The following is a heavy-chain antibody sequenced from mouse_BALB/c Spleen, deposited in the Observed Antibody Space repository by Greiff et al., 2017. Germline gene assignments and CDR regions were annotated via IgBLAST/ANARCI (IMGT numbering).Heavy chain of an antibody. D-gene: IGHD1-1*01. V-gene: IGHV2-4-1*01. J-gene: IGHJ1*01. CDR2: IWSGGST. CDR1: GFSLNSYG. Sequence: QLPQSGPGPVQPPQSPFITRPVPGFSLNSYGVHRVCQSPGKGLEWLGVIWSGGSTDYNAAFISRLSISKDNSKSQVFFKMNSLQADDTAIYYCARPYGSRPYWYFDVWGAGTTVTVSS. CDR3: ARPYGSRPYWYFDV.